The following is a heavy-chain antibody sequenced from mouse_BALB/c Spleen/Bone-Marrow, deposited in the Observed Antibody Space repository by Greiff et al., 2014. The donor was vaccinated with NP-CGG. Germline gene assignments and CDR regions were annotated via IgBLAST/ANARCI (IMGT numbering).Heavy chain of an antibody. D-gene: IGHD4-1*01. J-gene: IGHJ4*01. CDR3: ARFAGTPYTMDY. CDR2: IHYSGTT. V-gene: IGHV3-1*02. CDR1: GYSITSGYS. Sequence: EVQLQQSGPDLVKPSQSLSLTCTVTGYSITSGYSWHWIRQFPGNKLEWMGYIHYSGTTVYNPSLRSRISIARDTSKSQFFLQLNSVTTEDTATYYCARFAGTPYTMDYWGQGTSVTVSS.